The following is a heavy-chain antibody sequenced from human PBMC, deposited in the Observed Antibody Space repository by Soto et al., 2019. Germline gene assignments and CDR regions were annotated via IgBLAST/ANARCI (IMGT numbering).Heavy chain of an antibody. CDR3: ARATLLWFGESDSDAFDI. CDR1: GFTFSSYG. J-gene: IGHJ3*02. Sequence: QVQLVESGGGVVQPGRSLRLSCAASGFTFSSYGMHWVRQAPGKGLEWVAVIWYDGSNKYYADSVKGRFTISRDNSKNTLYLQMNSVRAEDTAVYYCARATLLWFGESDSDAFDIWGQGTMVTVSS. CDR2: IWYDGSNK. D-gene: IGHD3-10*01. V-gene: IGHV3-33*01.